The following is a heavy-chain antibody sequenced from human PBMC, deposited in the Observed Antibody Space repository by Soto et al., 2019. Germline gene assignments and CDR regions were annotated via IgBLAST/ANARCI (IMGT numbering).Heavy chain of an antibody. CDR3: ARDSSGWYWFDP. CDR2: ISAYNGNT. CDR1: GYTFTSYG. V-gene: IGHV1-18*01. J-gene: IGHJ5*02. D-gene: IGHD6-19*01. Sequence: ASVKVSCKASGYTFTSYGISWVRQAPGQGLEWMGWISAYNGNTNYAQKLQGRVTMTTDTSTSTAYMELRSLKSDDTAVYYSARDSSGWYWFDPWGKGTLVTVSS.